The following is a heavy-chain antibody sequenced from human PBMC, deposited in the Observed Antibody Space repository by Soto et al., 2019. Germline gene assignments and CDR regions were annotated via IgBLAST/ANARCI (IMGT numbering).Heavy chain of an antibody. CDR1: GDSIRSNNW. CDR2: IHHSGSF. Sequence: PSETLSLTCAVSGDSIRSNNWWNWVRQPPGKGLEWIGEIHHSGSFNSNPSLKSRVTISVDNSKNQFSLRLTSVIAADTAVYFCAREPSGNQAFDYWGQGTLVTVSS. V-gene: IGHV4-4*02. CDR3: AREPSGNQAFDY. D-gene: IGHD3-10*01. J-gene: IGHJ4*02.